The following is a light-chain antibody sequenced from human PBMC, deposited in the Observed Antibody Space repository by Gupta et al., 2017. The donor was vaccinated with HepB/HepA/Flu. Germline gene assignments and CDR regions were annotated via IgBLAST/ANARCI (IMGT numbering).Light chain of an antibody. J-gene: IGKJ4*01. CDR2: GAS. CDR3: QQYDKWPLT. V-gene: IGKV3-15*01. Sequence: TQSPIILSVSPGDRVTLSCRDSQHVGTNLAWYQQKVGQAPRLLVYGASSRATSIPARFIGSGSETEFSLIINSLQSEDFALYFCQQYDKWPLTFGGGTRVE. CDR1: QHVGTN.